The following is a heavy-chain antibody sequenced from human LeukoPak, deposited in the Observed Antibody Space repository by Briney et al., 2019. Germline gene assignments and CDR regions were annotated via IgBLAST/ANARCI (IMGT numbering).Heavy chain of an antibody. CDR3: ARDHHRRLYDSQARDTFDI. Sequence: GGSLRLSCAASGFTFSSYEMNWVRQAPGKGLEWVPYISSSGSTIYYADSVKGRFTISRDNAKNSLYLQMNSLRAEDTAVYYCARDHHRRLYDSQARDTFDIWGQGTMVTVSS. CDR2: ISSSGSTI. CDR1: GFTFSSYE. J-gene: IGHJ3*02. D-gene: IGHD3-22*01. V-gene: IGHV3-48*03.